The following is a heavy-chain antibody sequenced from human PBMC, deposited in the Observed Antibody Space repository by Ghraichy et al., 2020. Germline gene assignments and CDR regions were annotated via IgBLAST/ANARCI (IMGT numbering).Heavy chain of an antibody. CDR1: GGSFSGYY. J-gene: IGHJ4*02. V-gene: IGHV4-34*01. Sequence: SETLSLTCAVYGGSFSGYYWSWIRQPPGKGLEWIGEINHSGSTNYNPSLKSRVTISVDTSKNQFSLKLSSVTAADTAVYYCARGHPQLPRVTMVRGVIRYYFDYWGQGTLVTVSS. CDR3: ARGHPQLPRVTMVRGVIRYYFDY. CDR2: INHSGST. D-gene: IGHD3-10*01.